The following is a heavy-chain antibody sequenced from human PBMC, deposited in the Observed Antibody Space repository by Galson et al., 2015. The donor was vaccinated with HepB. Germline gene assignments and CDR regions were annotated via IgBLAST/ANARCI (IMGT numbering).Heavy chain of an antibody. CDR1: GFTFSSYA. V-gene: IGHV3-30-3*01. Sequence: SLRLSCAASGFTFSSYAMHWVRQAPGKGLEWVAVISYDGSNKYYADSVKGRFTISRDNSKNTLYLQMNSLRAEDTAVYYCLPMPGGYSSGWYLGWDYYYGMDVWGQGTTVTVSS. J-gene: IGHJ6*02. CDR2: ISYDGSNK. D-gene: IGHD6-19*01. CDR3: LPMPGGYSSGWYLGWDYYYGMDV.